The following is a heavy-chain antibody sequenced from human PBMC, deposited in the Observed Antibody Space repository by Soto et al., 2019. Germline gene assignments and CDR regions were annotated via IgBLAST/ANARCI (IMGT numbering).Heavy chain of an antibody. CDR2: ISSNGGST. CDR3: VRGRRDCTGTSCHAGGFDY. V-gene: IGHV3-64*02. J-gene: IGHJ4*02. Sequence: PGGSLRLSCAASGFTFSSTAMHWVRQAPGKGLEYVSGISSNGGSTYYADSVKGRFIIYRDNFKNMLYLQAGSLRAEDMAVYYCVRGRRDCTGTSCHAGGFDYWGQGTLVTVSS. CDR1: GFTFSSTA. D-gene: IGHD2-8*02.